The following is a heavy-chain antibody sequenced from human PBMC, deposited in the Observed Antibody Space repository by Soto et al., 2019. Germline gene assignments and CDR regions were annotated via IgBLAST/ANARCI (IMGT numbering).Heavy chain of an antibody. D-gene: IGHD6-13*01. CDR2: IRSKANSYAT. CDR3: TRRWVAAAGPRRNYYYGMDV. V-gene: IGHV3-73*01. J-gene: IGHJ6*02. CDR1: GFTFSGSA. Sequence: GGSLRLSCAASGFTFSGSAMHWVRQASGKGLEWVGRIRSKANSYATAYAASVKGRFTISREDSKNTAYLQMNSLKTEDTAVYYCTRRWVAAAGPRRNYYYGMDVWGQGTTVTVSS.